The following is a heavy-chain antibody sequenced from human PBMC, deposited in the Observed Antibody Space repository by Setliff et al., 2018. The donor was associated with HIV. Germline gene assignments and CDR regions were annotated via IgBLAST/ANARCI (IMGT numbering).Heavy chain of an antibody. D-gene: IGHD4-17*01. Sequence: SETLSLTCSVSGGSLQGYYWRWIRQPAGKGLQWIGRIYYVGWSKYNPSLEDRVTMSVDTSNNQFSLKLSSVTAADTAVYYCAREGYYGDYSRWYFDHWGRGTPVTVSS. CDR2: IYYVGWS. J-gene: IGHJ2*01. CDR3: AREGYYGDYSRWYFDH. V-gene: IGHV4-4*07. CDR1: GGSLQGYY.